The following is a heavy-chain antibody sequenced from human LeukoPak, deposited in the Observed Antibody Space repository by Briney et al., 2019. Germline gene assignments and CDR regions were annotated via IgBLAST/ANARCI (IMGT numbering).Heavy chain of an antibody. CDR3: ARDGSDSSGYYYVHYGMDV. J-gene: IGHJ6*02. D-gene: IGHD3-22*01. CDR2: ISAYNGNT. V-gene: IGHV1-18*01. CDR1: GYTFTSCG. Sequence: ASVKVSCKASGYTFTSCGISWVRQAPGQGLEWMGWISAYNGNTNYAQKLQGRVAMTTDTSTSTAYMELRSLRSDDTAVYYCARDGSDSSGYYYVHYGMDVWGQGTTVTVSS.